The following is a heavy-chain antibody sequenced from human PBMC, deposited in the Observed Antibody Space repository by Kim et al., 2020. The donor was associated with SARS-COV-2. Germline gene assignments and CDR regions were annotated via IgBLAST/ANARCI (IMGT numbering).Heavy chain of an antibody. Sequence: SETLSLTCTVSGGSISSSSYYWGWIRQPPGKGLEWIGSIYYSESTYYNPSLKSRVTISVDTSKNQFSLKLSSVTAADTTVYYCAVVPAAVNYYYGMDVWGQGTTVTVSS. CDR2: IYYSEST. CDR1: GGSISSSSYY. V-gene: IGHV4-39*01. D-gene: IGHD2-2*01. CDR3: AVVPAAVNYYYGMDV. J-gene: IGHJ6*02.